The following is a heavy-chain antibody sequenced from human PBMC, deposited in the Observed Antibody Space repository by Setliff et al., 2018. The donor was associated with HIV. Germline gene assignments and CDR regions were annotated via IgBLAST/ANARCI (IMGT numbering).Heavy chain of an antibody. J-gene: IGHJ4*02. D-gene: IGHD1-26*01. CDR1: GGTFSSYA. CDR2: IIPIFGTA. Sequence: SVKVSCKASGGTFSSYAISWVRQAPGQGLEWMGGIIPIFGTANYAQKFQGRVTITADESTSTAYMELSSLRSEDTAGYYCARRGWGDTTSLVGLDYWGQGTLVTVSS. CDR3: ARRGWGDTTSLVGLDY. V-gene: IGHV1-69*13.